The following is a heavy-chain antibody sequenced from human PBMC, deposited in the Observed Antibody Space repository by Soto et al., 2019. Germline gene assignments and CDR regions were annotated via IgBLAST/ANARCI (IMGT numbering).Heavy chain of an antibody. D-gene: IGHD6-19*01. CDR3: ARNAASSGSDRGFFDS. Sequence: LSLTCSVSGDSITKRNSWTWVRRAPGKGLQWIGELYHSEKTNYDTSLRGRVTISVDASKNQFSLHLTYLTAADTAIYYCARNAASSGSDRGFFDSWGQGVLVTVSS. J-gene: IGHJ4*02. CDR1: GDSITKRNS. V-gene: IGHV4-4*02. CDR2: LYHSEKT.